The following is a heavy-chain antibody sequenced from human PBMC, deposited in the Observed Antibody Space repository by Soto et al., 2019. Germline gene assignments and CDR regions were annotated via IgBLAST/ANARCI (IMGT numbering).Heavy chain of an antibody. CDR1: GGSVSSDTHY. V-gene: IGHV4-61*01. J-gene: IGHJ6*02. D-gene: IGHD2-2*02. Sequence: QVQLQESGPRLVKPSETVSLTCTVSGGSVSSDTHYWSWIRLPPGKRLECIGFIYSSGSTNYNPSLKSRVIMSVDTSKNQFSLKLRSVIVADTAVYHCARFVRSCSGTTCYTRADVWGQGTTVSVSS. CDR2: IYSSGST. CDR3: ARFVRSCSGTTCYTRADV.